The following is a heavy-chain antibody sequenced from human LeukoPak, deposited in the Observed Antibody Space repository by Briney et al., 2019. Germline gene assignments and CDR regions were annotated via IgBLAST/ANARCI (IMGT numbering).Heavy chain of an antibody. CDR2: IKSKAYGATT. CDR1: GFTFSSYS. D-gene: IGHD1-14*01. CDR3: ATSGNHWDVFDY. Sequence: PGGSLRLSCAASGFTFSSYSMNWVRQAPGKGLEWVGRIKSKAYGATTDYAAPEKDRFTISRDDSKGTLFLQIKSLKTEDTAVYYCATSGNHWDVFDYWGQGALVTVSS. J-gene: IGHJ4*02. V-gene: IGHV3-15*05.